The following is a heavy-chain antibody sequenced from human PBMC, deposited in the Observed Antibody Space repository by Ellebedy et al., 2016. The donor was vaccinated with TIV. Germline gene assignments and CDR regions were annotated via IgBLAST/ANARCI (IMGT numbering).Heavy chain of an antibody. CDR1: GFSFSPQW. J-gene: IGHJ5*02. D-gene: IGHD3-3*01. CDR3: AREHWSSLPS. V-gene: IGHV3-74*01. CDR2: INGDGSGT. Sequence: GESLKISCAASGFSFSPQWMSWVRQAPGKGLVWVSGINGDGSGTNYADSVRGRFIISRDNAKNTLYLQMNSLGADDTAVYYCAREHWSSLPSWGQGTLVTVSS.